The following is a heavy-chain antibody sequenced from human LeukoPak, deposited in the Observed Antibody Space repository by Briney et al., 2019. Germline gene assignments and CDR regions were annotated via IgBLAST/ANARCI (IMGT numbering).Heavy chain of an antibody. V-gene: IGHV1-46*01. D-gene: IGHD2-8*01. J-gene: IGHJ4*02. CDR1: GYTFTSYY. Sequence: ASVKVSCKASGYTFTSYYIHWVRQAPGQGLEWLGIINPSDGTTSYAQKFQGRVTLTRDTSTSTLYMELNSLRSEDTAVYYCARVFAAGVWFDYWGQGTLVTVSS. CDR3: ARVFAAGVWFDY. CDR2: INPSDGTT.